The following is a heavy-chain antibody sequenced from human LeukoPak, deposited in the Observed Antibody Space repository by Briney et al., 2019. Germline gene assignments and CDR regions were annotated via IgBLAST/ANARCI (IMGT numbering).Heavy chain of an antibody. CDR3: AKDSPAPIWFGELGNNY. CDR1: GFTFSSNG. CDR2: IRYDGSNK. J-gene: IGHJ4*02. D-gene: IGHD3-10*01. Sequence: PGGSLRLSCVASGFTFSSNGMHWVRQAPGKGLEWVAFIRYDGSNKYYADSVKGRFTISRDNSKNTLYLQMNSLRAEDTAVYYCAKDSPAPIWFGELGNNYWGQGTLVTVSS. V-gene: IGHV3-30*02.